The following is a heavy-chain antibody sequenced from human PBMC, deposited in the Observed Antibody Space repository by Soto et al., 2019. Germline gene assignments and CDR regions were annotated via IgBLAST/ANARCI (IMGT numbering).Heavy chain of an antibody. CDR3: SRKGAAASYAHYYMDV. J-gene: IGHJ6*03. CDR2: VYYSGNT. D-gene: IGHD6-13*01. Sequence: SETLSLTCTVSGGSISPYYWSWIRQPPGKGLEWIGYVYYSGNTNYNPSLESRVTISVDTSRNRFSLNLTSATAADTAVYYCSRKGAAASYAHYYMDVWGRGTAVTVSS. V-gene: IGHV4-59*01. CDR1: GGSISPYY.